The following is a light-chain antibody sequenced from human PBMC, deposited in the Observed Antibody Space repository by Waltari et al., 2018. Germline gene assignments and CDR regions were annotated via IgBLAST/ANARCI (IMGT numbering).Light chain of an antibody. Sequence: EIVLTQSPATLSLSPGERATLSCRAIQTVSSYLVWYQQQPGQAPRLLIYDASNTATGIPARFSGSGSGTDFTLILSSLDPEDFAVYYCQQRSNWLYTFGQGTKLEIK. V-gene: IGKV3-11*01. CDR1: QTVSSY. J-gene: IGKJ2*01. CDR3: QQRSNWLYT. CDR2: DAS.